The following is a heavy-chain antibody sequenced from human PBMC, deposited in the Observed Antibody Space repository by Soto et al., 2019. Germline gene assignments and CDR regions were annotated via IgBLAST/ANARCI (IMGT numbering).Heavy chain of an antibody. CDR1: GYSFTSYN. CDR2: INPSGGST. CDR3: ARVGAARPDYYYGMDV. V-gene: IGHV1-46*01. Sequence: ASGKGSCKVSGYSFTSYNLHLVWQPLGQGNNWTGIINPSGGSTSYAQKFQGRVTMTRDTSTSTVYMELSSLRSEDTAVYYCARVGAARPDYYYGMDVWGQGTTVTVSS. D-gene: IGHD6-6*01. J-gene: IGHJ6*02.